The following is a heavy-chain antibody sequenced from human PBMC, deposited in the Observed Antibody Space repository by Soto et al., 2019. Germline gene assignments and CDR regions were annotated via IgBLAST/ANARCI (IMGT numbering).Heavy chain of an antibody. D-gene: IGHD6-13*01. CDR1: GFTFSSCV. CDR3: AKGLINGRWYAAD. CDR2: ITDSGAGT. V-gene: IGHV3-23*01. Sequence: GGSLRLSCGASGFTFSSCVMTWVRQAPGKGLEWVSCITDSGAGTYYADSVKGRFTISRDNSKNTVYLQMNNLGAEDTGVYYCAKGLINGRWYAADWGQGTLVTVSS. J-gene: IGHJ4*02.